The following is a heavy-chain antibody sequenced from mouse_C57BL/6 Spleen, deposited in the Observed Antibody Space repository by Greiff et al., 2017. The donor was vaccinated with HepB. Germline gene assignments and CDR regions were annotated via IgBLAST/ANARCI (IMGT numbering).Heavy chain of an antibody. CDR3: ARWELGRRYFDV. Sequence: EVKLVESGPELVKPGASVKISCKASGYSFTGYYMNWVKQSPEKSLEWIGEINPSTGGTTYNQEFKAKATLTVDKSSSTAYMQLKSLTSEDSAVYYCARWELGRRYFDVWGTGTTVTVSS. CDR2: INPSTGGT. V-gene: IGHV1-42*01. CDR1: GYSFTGYY. J-gene: IGHJ1*03. D-gene: IGHD4-1*01.